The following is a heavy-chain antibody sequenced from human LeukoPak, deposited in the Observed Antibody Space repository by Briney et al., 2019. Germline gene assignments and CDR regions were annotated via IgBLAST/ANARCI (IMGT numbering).Heavy chain of an antibody. V-gene: IGHV3-21*01. D-gene: IGHD1-26*01. CDR3: ATLPPTTHRDLDY. CDR2: ISAASNYI. Sequence: GGSLTLSCAASGFTVSANYMNWVRQAPGKGLQWVSSISAASNYIYYADSVRGRFTISRDNAKNSLYLQMNSLRAEDTAVYYCATLPPTTHRDLDYWGQGTLVTVSS. J-gene: IGHJ4*02. CDR1: GFTVSANY.